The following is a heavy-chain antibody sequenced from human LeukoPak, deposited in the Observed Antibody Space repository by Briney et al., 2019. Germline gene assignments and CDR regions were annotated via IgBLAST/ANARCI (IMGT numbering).Heavy chain of an antibody. V-gene: IGHV3-74*01. CDR3: AKGEYTTGHVLAY. D-gene: IGHD1-1*01. CDR2: INSDGSST. CDR1: GFTFSSYW. Sequence: GGSLRLSCAASGFTFSSYWMHWVRQAPGTGLVWVSRINSDGSSTSYADSVKGRFTISRDNSKNTLYLEMNSLRAEDTAVYYCAKGEYTTGHVLAYWGQGTLVSVSS. J-gene: IGHJ4*02.